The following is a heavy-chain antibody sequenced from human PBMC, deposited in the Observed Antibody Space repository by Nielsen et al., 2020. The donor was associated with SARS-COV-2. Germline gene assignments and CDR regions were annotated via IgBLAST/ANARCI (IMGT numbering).Heavy chain of an antibody. Sequence: GGSLRLSCAASGFTFDDYAMHWVRQAPGKGLEWVSGISWNSGSIGYADSVKGRFTISRDNAKNSLYLQMNNLRAEDTALYYCAKMDGGELLGLDYWGQGTLVTVSS. CDR2: ISWNSGSI. CDR1: GFTFDDYA. J-gene: IGHJ4*02. D-gene: IGHD1-26*01. CDR3: AKMDGGELLGLDY. V-gene: IGHV3-9*01.